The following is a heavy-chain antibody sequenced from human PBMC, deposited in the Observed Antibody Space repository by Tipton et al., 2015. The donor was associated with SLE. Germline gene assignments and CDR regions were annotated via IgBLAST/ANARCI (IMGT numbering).Heavy chain of an antibody. J-gene: IGHJ6*02. D-gene: IGHD2-21*02. CDR1: GGSVSTPIW. CDR2: IFHSGRT. CDR3: ARGMVTWRGAIVGVDV. Sequence: TLSLTCAVSGGSVSTPIWWTWVRQSPGKGLEWIGEIFHSGRTNYNLSLKSRVTISVDTAKNQFSLKLTSVTAADTAVYYCARGMVTWRGAIVGVDVWGQGTTVNVSS. V-gene: IGHV4-4*02.